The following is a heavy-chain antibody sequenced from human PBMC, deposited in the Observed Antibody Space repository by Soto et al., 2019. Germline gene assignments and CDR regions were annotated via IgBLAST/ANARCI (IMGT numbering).Heavy chain of an antibody. Sequence: EVQLLESGGGLVQPGGSLRLSCAASGFTFSNYAVTWVRQAPGKGLAWVSTISGSGGSTYYADSVKGRFTISRDNAKNPLNLQMNSMRAEDTAVYYCAKDQGSSWYKIDYWGQGTLVTVSS. CDR2: ISGSGGST. V-gene: IGHV3-23*01. D-gene: IGHD6-13*01. CDR1: GFTFSNYA. CDR3: AKDQGSSWYKIDY. J-gene: IGHJ4*02.